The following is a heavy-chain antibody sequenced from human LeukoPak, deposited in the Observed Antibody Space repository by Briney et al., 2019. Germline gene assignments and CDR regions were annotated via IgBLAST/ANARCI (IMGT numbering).Heavy chain of an antibody. CDR1: GFTFSNYW. J-gene: IGHJ4*02. CDR2: INSDGSST. D-gene: IGHD3-10*01. CDR3: AGRGSGSYFDY. V-gene: IGHV3-74*01. Sequence: GGSLRLSCEASGFTFSNYWMHWVRQAPGKGLVWVSRINSDGSSTTYADSVKGRFTISRDNSKDTLYLQMNSLRAEDTAVYYCAGRGSGSYFDYWGQGTLVTVSS.